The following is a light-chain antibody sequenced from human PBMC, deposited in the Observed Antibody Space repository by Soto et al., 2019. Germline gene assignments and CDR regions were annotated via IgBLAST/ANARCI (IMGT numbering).Light chain of an antibody. CDR1: SSNIGAGYD. J-gene: IGLJ2*01. CDR2: NNI. V-gene: IGLV1-40*01. Sequence: QSVLTQPPSVSGAPGQRVTISCTGSSSNIGAGYDVHWYQQVPGTAPKLLIYNNINRPSGVPDRFSGSKSGTSASLAITGLQAEDEADDYCHSYDTSLSGPVVFGGGTKLTVL. CDR3: HSYDTSLSGPVV.